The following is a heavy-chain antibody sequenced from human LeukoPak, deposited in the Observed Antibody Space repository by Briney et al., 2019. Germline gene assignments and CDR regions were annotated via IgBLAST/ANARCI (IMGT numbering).Heavy chain of an antibody. V-gene: IGHV3-33*01. CDR2: IWYDGSNK. D-gene: IGHD2-2*01. J-gene: IGHJ5*02. CDR3: ARGNTRGYCSSTSCYVGDWFDP. CDR1: GFTFSSYG. Sequence: PGGSLRLSCAASGFTFSSYGMHWVRQAPGKGLEWVADIWYDGSNKYYADSVKGRFTISRDNSKNTLYLQMNSLRAEDTAVYYCARGNTRGYCSSTSCYVGDWFDPWGQGTLVTVSS.